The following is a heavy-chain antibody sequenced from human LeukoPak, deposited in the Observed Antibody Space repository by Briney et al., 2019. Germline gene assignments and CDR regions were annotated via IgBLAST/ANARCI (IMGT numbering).Heavy chain of an antibody. Sequence: PGGSLRLSCAASGFTFSTYWMSWVRQAPGKGLEWVANIKHDGSEKYYVDSVKGRFTISRDNAKNSLYLQMNSLRAEDTAVYYCTRESDHSHYPGTFDHWGQGTRVTVSS. CDR2: IKHDGSEK. CDR1: GFTFSTYW. J-gene: IGHJ4*02. CDR3: TRESDHSHYPGTFDH. V-gene: IGHV3-7*01. D-gene: IGHD3-10*01.